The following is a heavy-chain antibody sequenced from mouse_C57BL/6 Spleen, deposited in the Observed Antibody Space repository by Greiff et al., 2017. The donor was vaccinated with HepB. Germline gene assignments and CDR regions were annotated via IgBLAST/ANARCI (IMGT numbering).Heavy chain of an antibody. CDR1: GFSLTSYG. V-gene: IGHV2-6-1*01. Sequence: QVQLKQSGPGLVAPSQSLSITCTVSGFSLTSYGVHWVRQPPGKGLEWLVVIWSDGSTTYNSALKSRLSISKDNSKSQVFLKMNSLQTDDTAMYYCARHSSYDYDLSWFAYWGQGTLVTVSA. D-gene: IGHD2-4*01. CDR3: ARHSSYDYDLSWFAY. CDR2: IWSDGST. J-gene: IGHJ3*01.